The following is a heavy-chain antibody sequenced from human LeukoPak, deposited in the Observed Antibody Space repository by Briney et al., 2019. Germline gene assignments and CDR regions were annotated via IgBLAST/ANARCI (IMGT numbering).Heavy chain of an antibody. CDR1: GFTFSSYS. CDR3: ARDLRTDYGSGSYYFDY. Sequence: GGSPRLSCAASGFTFSSYSMNWVRQAPGKGLEWVSSISSSSSYIYYADSVKGRITISRDNAKNSLYLQMNSLRAEDTAVYYCARDLRTDYGSGSYYFDYWGQGTLVTVSS. J-gene: IGHJ4*02. D-gene: IGHD3-10*01. V-gene: IGHV3-21*01. CDR2: ISSSSSYI.